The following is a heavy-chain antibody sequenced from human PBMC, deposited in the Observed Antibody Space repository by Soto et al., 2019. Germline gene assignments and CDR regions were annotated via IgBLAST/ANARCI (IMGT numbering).Heavy chain of an antibody. CDR1: GYTFTSYG. V-gene: IGHV1-18*01. J-gene: IGHJ4*02. CDR3: ARSSYYDSSGYYYRSADY. Sequence: QVPLVQSGAEVKKPGASVKVSCKASGYTFTSYGISWVRQAPGQGLEWMGWISAYNGNTNYAQKLQGRVTMTTDTSTSTAYMELRSLRSDDTAVYYCARSSYYDSSGYYYRSADYWGQGTLVTVSS. D-gene: IGHD3-22*01. CDR2: ISAYNGNT.